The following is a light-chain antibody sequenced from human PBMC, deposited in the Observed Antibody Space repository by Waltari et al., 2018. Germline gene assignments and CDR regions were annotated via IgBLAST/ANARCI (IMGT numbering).Light chain of an antibody. CDR1: SGALSTTSY. Sequence: QTVVTQEPSLSVSPGGAVTLTCALSSGALSTTSYATWYQQTPGQAPRTLVYKAHARSGGVPDRFSGSILGNTAALPITVAQADDESDYYCALYMGSGIWVFGGGTRLTVL. J-gene: IGLJ3*02. CDR2: KAH. V-gene: IGLV8-61*01. CDR3: ALYMGSGIWV.